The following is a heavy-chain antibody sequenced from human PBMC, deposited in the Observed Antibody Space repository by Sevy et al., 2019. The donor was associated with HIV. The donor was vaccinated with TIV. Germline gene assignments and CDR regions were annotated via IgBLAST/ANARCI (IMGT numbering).Heavy chain of an antibody. CDR1: GFTFSDYW. CDR3: ARRYFDY. J-gene: IGHJ4*02. CDR2: IKQDGSEK. Sequence: GGSLRLSCAASGFTFSDYWMSWVRQAPGKGLEWVANIKQDGSEKYYVDSVKGRFTISRDNAKNSLYLQMNSLRAEDTAVYYCARRYFDYWGQGTLATVSS. V-gene: IGHV3-7*01.